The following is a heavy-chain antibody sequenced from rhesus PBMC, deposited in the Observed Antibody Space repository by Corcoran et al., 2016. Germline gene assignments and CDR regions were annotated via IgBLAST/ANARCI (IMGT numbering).Heavy chain of an antibody. D-gene: IGHD6-25*01. CDR3: ARDLFSIAATFFDY. J-gene: IGHJ4*01. V-gene: IGHV4-122*02. CDR1: GSSLSSCYY. Sequence: QVQLQESGPGLVKPSETLSLTCAVSGSSLSSCYYWRWIRPPPGTGLAWIGYIPYSGSNSYNPSLKSRVTISRDTSKNQFSLKLSSVTAADTAVYYCARDLFSIAATFFDYWGQGVLVTVSS. CDR2: IPYSGSN.